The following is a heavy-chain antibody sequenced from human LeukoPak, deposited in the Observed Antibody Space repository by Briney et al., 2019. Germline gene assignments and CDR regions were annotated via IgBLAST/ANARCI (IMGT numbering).Heavy chain of an antibody. Sequence: SETLSLTGTVSGGSISSGDYYWSWIRQPPGKGLEWIGYIYYSGSTYYNPSLKSRVTISVDTSKNQFSLKLSSVTAADTAVYYCARIVGAGDAFDIWGQGTMVTVSS. V-gene: IGHV4-30-4*08. CDR3: ARIVGAGDAFDI. CDR1: GGSISSGDYY. D-gene: IGHD1-26*01. CDR2: IYYSGST. J-gene: IGHJ3*02.